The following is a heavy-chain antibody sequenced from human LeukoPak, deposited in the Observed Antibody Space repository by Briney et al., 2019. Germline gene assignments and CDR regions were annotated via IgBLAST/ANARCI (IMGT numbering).Heavy chain of an antibody. D-gene: IGHD2-15*01. V-gene: IGHV1-8*01. CDR1: GYTFTTYD. Sequence: ASVKVSCKASGYTFTTYDINWVRQATGQGLEWMGWMNPNGGNTGYAQKFQGRVTMTRNTSIGTAYMELSSLRSEDTAVYYCARGLVVLAATSWAFDIWGHGTMVTVSS. CDR2: MNPNGGNT. J-gene: IGHJ3*02. CDR3: ARGLVVLAATSWAFDI.